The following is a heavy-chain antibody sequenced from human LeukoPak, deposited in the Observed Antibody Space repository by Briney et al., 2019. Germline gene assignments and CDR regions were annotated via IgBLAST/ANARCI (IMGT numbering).Heavy chain of an antibody. CDR2: IWYDGSDK. Sequence: GGSLRLSCAASGFTFSGYGMHWVRQAPGKGLEWVAVIWYDGSDKYYADSVKGRFTISRDNSKNSLYLEMNSLRAEDTAVYYCARDLPPVVKFHFDYWGQGTPVTVSS. V-gene: IGHV3-33*01. CDR1: GFTFSGYG. J-gene: IGHJ4*02. D-gene: IGHD3-22*01. CDR3: ARDLPPVVKFHFDY.